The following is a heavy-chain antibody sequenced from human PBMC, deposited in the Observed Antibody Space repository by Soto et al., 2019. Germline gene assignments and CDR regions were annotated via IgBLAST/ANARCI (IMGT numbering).Heavy chain of an antibody. J-gene: IGHJ4*02. CDR2: ISYDGSDI. CDR3: AEDFGINWYYFDC. CDR1: GFTFKSHG. D-gene: IGHD1-1*01. Sequence: GVSLRLSCAASGFTFKSHGMHWVRQAPGQGLEWLTLISYDGSDIYYADSVKGRFTISRDNSRNMLYPQMNSLGGEDTAVYYCAEDFGINWYYFDCWGQGTLVTVSS. V-gene: IGHV3-30*18.